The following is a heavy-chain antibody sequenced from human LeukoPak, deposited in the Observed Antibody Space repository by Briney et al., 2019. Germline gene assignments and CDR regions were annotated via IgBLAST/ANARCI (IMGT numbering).Heavy chain of an antibody. CDR2: IIPIFGTA. CDR3: AIGPAEIRSGWYYYYYYMDV. CDR1: GGTFSSYA. V-gene: IGHV1-69*05. J-gene: IGHJ6*03. D-gene: IGHD6-19*01. Sequence: ASVKVSCKASGGTFSSYAISWVRQAPGQGLEWMGRIIPIFGTANYAQKFQGRVTITTDESTSTAYMGLSSLRSEDTAVYYCAIGPAEIRSGWYYYYYYMDVWGKGTTVTVSS.